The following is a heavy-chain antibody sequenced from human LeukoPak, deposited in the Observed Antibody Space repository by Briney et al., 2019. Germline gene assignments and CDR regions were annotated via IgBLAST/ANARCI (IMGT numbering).Heavy chain of an antibody. D-gene: IGHD3-22*01. J-gene: IGHJ3*02. CDR1: GYTVTSYY. V-gene: IGHV1-46*01. Sequence: ASVKVSCKASGYTVTSYYMHWVRQAPGQGLEWNAILNPSGGSSNYAQKFQGRATLTRATSTGTVYMELSSLRAEDTALYYCAKEGRYYYDSSGYYPDAFDIWGQGTMVTVSS. CDR2: LNPSGGSS. CDR3: AKEGRYYYDSSGYYPDAFDI.